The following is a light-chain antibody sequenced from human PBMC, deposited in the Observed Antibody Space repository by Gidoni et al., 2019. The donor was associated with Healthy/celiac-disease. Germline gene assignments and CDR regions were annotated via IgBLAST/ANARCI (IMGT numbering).Light chain of an antibody. Sequence: QSALTQPASVSGSPGQSITIPCTGTSSDVGCYNYVSWYQQHPGKAPKLMIYDVSNRPSGVSNRFSGSKSGNTASLTISGLQAEDEADYYCSSYTSSSTPYVFGTGTKVTVL. CDR1: SSDVGCYNY. J-gene: IGLJ1*01. V-gene: IGLV2-14*01. CDR3: SSYTSSSTPYV. CDR2: DVS.